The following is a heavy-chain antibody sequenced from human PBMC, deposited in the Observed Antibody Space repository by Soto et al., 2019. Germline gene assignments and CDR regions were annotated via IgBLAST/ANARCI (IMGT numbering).Heavy chain of an antibody. CDR1: GFSLSTGGVG. J-gene: IGHJ6*02. CDR3: VHSRCGGDCLRSYSSHYYDGMDV. D-gene: IGHD2-21*02. Sequence: QITLKESGPTLVKPTQTLTLTCTFSGFSLSTGGVGVGWIRQPPGKALEWLALIYWYNDKRYSPSLRSRLTVTTDTSKTQVVLTMTNMDPVDTATYYCVHSRCGGDCLRSYSSHYYDGMDVWGQGTTVTVFS. V-gene: IGHV2-5*01. CDR2: IYWYNDK.